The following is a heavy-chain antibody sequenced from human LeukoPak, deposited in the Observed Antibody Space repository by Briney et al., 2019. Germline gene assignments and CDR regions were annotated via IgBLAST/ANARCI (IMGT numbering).Heavy chain of an antibody. V-gene: IGHV3-23*01. CDR1: GFTFSSYS. CDR3: AKDLFRITMVRGVIGFDY. D-gene: IGHD3-10*01. CDR2: ISGSGGST. J-gene: IGHJ4*02. Sequence: GGSLRLSCAASGFTFSSYSMNWVRQAPGKGLEWVSAISGSGGSTYYADSVKGRFTISRDNSKNTLYLQMNSLRAEDTAVYYCAKDLFRITMVRGVIGFDYWGQGTLVTVSS.